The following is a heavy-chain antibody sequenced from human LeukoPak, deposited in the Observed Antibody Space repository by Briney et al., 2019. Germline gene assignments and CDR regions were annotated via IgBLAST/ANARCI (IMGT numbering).Heavy chain of an antibody. CDR2: IYHSGST. CDR1: GGSISSGGYS. CDR3: ARAGSGRYGNFDH. J-gene: IGHJ4*02. Sequence: TSQTLSLTCAVSGGSISSGGYSWSWIRQPPGKGLEWIGYIYHSGSTYYNPSLKSRVTISVDRSKNQFSLKLSSVTAADTAVYYCARAGSGRYGNFDHWGQGTLVTVSS. D-gene: IGHD6-19*01. V-gene: IGHV4-30-2*01.